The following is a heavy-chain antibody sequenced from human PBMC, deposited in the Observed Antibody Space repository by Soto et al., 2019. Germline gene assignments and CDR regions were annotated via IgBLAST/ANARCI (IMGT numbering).Heavy chain of an antibody. CDR1: GLTFSNSW. CDR3: ARGAYGRYYMDV. Sequence: GGSLRLSCAASGLTFSNSWMHWVRQAPGEGLVWVSRINRDGSSTYYADSVKGRFTTSRDNAKNTVYLQVNSLRGEDTAVYYCARGAYGRYYMDVWGKGTTVTVSS. D-gene: IGHD3-16*01. V-gene: IGHV3-74*01. CDR2: INRDGSST. J-gene: IGHJ6*03.